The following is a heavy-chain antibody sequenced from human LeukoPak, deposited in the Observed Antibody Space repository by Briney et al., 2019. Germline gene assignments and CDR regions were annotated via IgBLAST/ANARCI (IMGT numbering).Heavy chain of an antibody. V-gene: IGHV4-59*01. CDR1: GGSINSYY. D-gene: IGHD6-19*01. Sequence: SETLSLTCTVSGGSINSYYWSWIRQPPGKGLEWIGYIYYNGRTNYNPSLKSRVTISVDTSKNQFPLKLTSVTAADTAVYYCARSIAVAGNDAFDIWGRGTMVTVSS. CDR2: IYYNGRT. CDR3: ARSIAVAGNDAFDI. J-gene: IGHJ3*02.